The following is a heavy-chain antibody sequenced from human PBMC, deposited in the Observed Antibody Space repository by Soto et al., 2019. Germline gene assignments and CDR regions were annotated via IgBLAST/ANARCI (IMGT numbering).Heavy chain of an antibody. J-gene: IGHJ4*02. V-gene: IGHV4-34*01. Sequence: SETLSLTCAVYGGSFSGCYWSWIRQPPGKGLEWIGEINHSGSTNYNPSLKSRVTISVDTSKNQFSLKLSSVTAADTAVYYCARGDFYSSGWYDYWGQGTLVTVSS. D-gene: IGHD6-19*01. CDR2: INHSGST. CDR3: ARGDFYSSGWYDY. CDR1: GGSFSGCY.